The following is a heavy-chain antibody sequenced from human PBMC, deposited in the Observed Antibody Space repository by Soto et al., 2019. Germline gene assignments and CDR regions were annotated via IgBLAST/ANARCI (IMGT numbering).Heavy chain of an antibody. CDR3: SKAYFVWSSEQPYYFDY. J-gene: IGHJ4*02. Sequence: PGGSLRLSCAASGFTFSSYAMSWVRQAPGKGLEWVSAISGSGGSTYYADSVKGRFTISRDNSKNTLYIQMNSLKAEDTAVYKCSKAYFVWSSEQPYYFDYWGQGTLVTVSS. V-gene: IGHV3-23*01. D-gene: IGHD3-16*01. CDR2: ISGSGGST. CDR1: GFTFSSYA.